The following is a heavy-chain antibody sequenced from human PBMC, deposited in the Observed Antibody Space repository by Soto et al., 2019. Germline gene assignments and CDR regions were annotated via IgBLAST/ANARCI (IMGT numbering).Heavy chain of an antibody. CDR1: GYTFTNYY. J-gene: IGHJ3*01. CDR3: ASAAWTTVTNRLNDVFDV. D-gene: IGHD4-4*01. Sequence: QVQLVQSGAEVQKPGASVRVSCKASGYTFTNYYIDWVRQAPGQGLEWMGIINPNGGSTTYVQKFQGRVTMTRDTSTSTVYMELSSLRSEDTAVYYCASAAWTTVTNRLNDVFDVWGQGTMVTVSS. CDR2: INPNGGST. V-gene: IGHV1-46*03.